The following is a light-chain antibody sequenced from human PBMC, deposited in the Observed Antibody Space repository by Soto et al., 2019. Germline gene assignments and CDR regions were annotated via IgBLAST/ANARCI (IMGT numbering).Light chain of an antibody. CDR2: EVT. V-gene: IGLV2-14*01. Sequence: QSALTQPASVSGSPGHSITISCTGTPSDIGGYNYVSWYQQHPGKAPKLIIYEVTHRPSGVSDRFSGSKACNTASLTISGLLAEDEADYYCSSYASSSTLVLFGGGTKVTVL. CDR1: PSDIGGYNY. J-gene: IGLJ2*01. CDR3: SSYASSSTLVL.